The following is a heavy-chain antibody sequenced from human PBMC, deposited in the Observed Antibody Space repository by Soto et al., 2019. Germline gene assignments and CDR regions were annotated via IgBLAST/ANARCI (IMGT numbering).Heavy chain of an antibody. CDR1: GFTFSSYA. V-gene: IGHV3-30-3*01. D-gene: IGHD6-19*01. CDR3: ARDMRQWLVYYFDY. J-gene: IGHJ4*02. Sequence: VGSLRLSCAASGFTFSSYAMHWVRQAPGKGLEWVAVISYDGSNKYYADSVKGRFTISRDNSKNTLYLQMNSLRAEDTAVYYCARDMRQWLVYYFDYWGQGTLVTVS. CDR2: ISYDGSNK.